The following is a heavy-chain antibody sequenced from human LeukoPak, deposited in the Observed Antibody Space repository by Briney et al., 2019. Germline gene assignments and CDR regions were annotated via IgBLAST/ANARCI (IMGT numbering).Heavy chain of an antibody. CDR3: AKGLHITMIVVVTSGYFDY. CDR2: ISGSGGST. D-gene: IGHD3-22*01. CDR1: GFTFSSYD. V-gene: IGHV3-23*01. Sequence: GGSLRLSCAASGFTFSSYDMSWVRQAPGKGLELVTAISGSGGSTYYADSVKGRFTISRDNSKNTLYLQMNSLRAEDTAVYYCAKGLHITMIVVVTSGYFDYWGQGTLVTVSS. J-gene: IGHJ4*02.